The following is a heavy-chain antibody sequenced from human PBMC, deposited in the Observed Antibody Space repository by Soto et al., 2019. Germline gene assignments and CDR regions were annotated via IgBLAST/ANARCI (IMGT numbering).Heavy chain of an antibody. CDR2: ISSSGSTI. CDR3: ASSGPYYYYYYGMDV. J-gene: IGHJ6*02. Sequence: GGSLRLSCAASGFTFSDYYMSWIRQAPGKGLGWVSYISSSGSTIYYADSVKGRFTISRDNAKNSLYLQMNSLRAEDTAVYYCASSGPYYYYYYGMDVWGQGTTVTVSS. CDR1: GFTFSDYY. D-gene: IGHD1-26*01. V-gene: IGHV3-11*01.